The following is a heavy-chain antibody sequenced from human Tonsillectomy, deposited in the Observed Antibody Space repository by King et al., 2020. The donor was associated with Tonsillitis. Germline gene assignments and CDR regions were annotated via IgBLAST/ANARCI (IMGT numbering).Heavy chain of an antibody. Sequence: VQLVESGGGLVQPGGSLRLSCAASGFTFSSYDMHWGRQATGKGLEWVSAIGTAGDTYYPGSVKGGFTISRENAKNSLYLQMNSLRAGDTAVYYCARDGGAWGIDYWGQGTLVTVSS. CDR2: IGTAGDT. J-gene: IGHJ4*02. CDR1: GFTFSSYD. D-gene: IGHD3-16*01. CDR3: ARDGGAWGIDY. V-gene: IGHV3-13*01.